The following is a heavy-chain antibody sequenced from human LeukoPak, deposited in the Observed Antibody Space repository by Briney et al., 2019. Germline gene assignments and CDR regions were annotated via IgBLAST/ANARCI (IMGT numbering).Heavy chain of an antibody. CDR2: IYTRGST. Sequence: SETLSLTCTGSGGSISRYYWSWIREPPGKGLEWIGDIYTRGSTNYNPSLKSRVTISVDTSKNQFSLKLRSATAADTAVYYCARLKGPGGDDFWSGYTNQIYYFDYWGQGTLVTVSS. J-gene: IGHJ4*02. CDR1: GGSISRYY. CDR3: ARLKGPGGDDFWSGYTNQIYYFDY. D-gene: IGHD3-3*01. V-gene: IGHV4-4*09.